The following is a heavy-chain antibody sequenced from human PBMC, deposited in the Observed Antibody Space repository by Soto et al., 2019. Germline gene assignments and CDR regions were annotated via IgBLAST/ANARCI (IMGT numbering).Heavy chain of an antibody. CDR3: ARGGYLLVVTASFDY. D-gene: IGHD2-21*02. CDR1: GDTFTDYY. J-gene: IGHJ4*02. V-gene: IGHV1-46*01. CDR2: VNPSGGHT. Sequence: QVQLMQSGAEVKKPGASVKVSCKASGDTFTDYYIHWVRQAPGQGLEWMGTVNPSGGHTTYAQHFLGRVTMTWDTSTSTLYMELTSLTSDDTAVYNEARGGYLLVVTASFDYWGQGTLVTVSS.